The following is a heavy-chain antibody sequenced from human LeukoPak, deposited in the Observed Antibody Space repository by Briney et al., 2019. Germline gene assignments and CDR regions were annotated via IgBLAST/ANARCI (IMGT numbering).Heavy chain of an antibody. V-gene: IGHV5-51*01. CDR3: ARLVYSSSWYYFDY. CDR2: IYPVDSDT. Sequence: GESLKISCKGSGYSFTSYWIGWVRQMPGKGLGWMGIIYPVDSDTRYSPSFQGQVTISADKSISTAYLQWSSLKASDTAMYYCARLVYSSSWYYFDYWGQGTLVTVSS. J-gene: IGHJ4*02. D-gene: IGHD6-13*01. CDR1: GYSFTSYW.